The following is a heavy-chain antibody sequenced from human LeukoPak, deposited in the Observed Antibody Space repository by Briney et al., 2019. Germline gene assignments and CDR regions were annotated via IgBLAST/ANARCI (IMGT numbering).Heavy chain of an antibody. D-gene: IGHD1-26*01. J-gene: IGHJ1*01. CDR1: GFSVSSNY. CDR3: ARELAVGAITEYFQD. Sequence: GGSLRLSCVAAGFSVSSNYMACVRQAPGKGLEWASVLYIGGNTYYGDFVKGRFTISRDNSRNTLYLQMNSLRVDDTAVYYCARELAVGAITEYFQDWGQGTLVTVSS. V-gene: IGHV3-53*01. CDR2: LYIGGNT.